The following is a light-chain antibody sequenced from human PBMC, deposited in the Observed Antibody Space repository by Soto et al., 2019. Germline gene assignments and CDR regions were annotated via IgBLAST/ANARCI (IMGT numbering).Light chain of an antibody. CDR3: QQRSNWPLIT. J-gene: IGKJ5*01. CDR1: QSVSNY. V-gene: IGKV3-11*01. Sequence: EVVLTQSPATLSLSPGERATLSCRASQSVSNYLAWYRQKPGQAPRLLIYGVSTRATGIPARFSGSGPGTDFTLTISSLEPEDFAVYYCQQRSNWPLITFGQGTRLEIK. CDR2: GVS.